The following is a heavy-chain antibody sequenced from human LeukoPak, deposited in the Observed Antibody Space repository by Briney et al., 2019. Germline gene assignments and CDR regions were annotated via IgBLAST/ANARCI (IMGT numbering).Heavy chain of an antibody. CDR1: GFTFTSYW. D-gene: IGHD4-17*01. CDR2: IRYDGSNK. Sequence: GGSLRLSCAASGFTFTSYWMSWVRQAPGKGLEWVAFIRYDGSNKYYADSVKGRFTVSRDNAKNSLYLQMNSLRAEDTAVYYCARVLNDYGDYVIDYWGQGTLVTVSS. V-gene: IGHV3-30*02. CDR3: ARVLNDYGDYVIDY. J-gene: IGHJ4*02.